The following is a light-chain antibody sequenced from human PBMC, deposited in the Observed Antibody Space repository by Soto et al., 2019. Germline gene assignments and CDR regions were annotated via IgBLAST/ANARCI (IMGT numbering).Light chain of an antibody. Sequence: DIRLTQATSSLSASIGYTDTLTWLASQSISSHLNWYQQKPGKAPKLLIYAASSLQSGVPSRFSVRGSGTDFTLTISSLQPEEFAGYYCQLLNSYLITFGQGTRLEI. CDR2: AAS. V-gene: IGKV1-9*01. CDR1: QSISSH. J-gene: IGKJ5*01. CDR3: QLLNSYLIT.